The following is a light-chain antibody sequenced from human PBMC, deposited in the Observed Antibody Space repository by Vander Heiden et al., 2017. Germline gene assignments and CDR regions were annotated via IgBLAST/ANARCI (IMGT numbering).Light chain of an antibody. CDR1: SSDVGGYSY. Sequence: QSALPQPASVSGSPGQSITIPCTGTSSDVGGYSYVSWYQQHPGKAPKLILYDVHNRPSGVSNRFSGSKSGNTASLSISGLQAEDEADYYCSSYTRSTTWVFGGGTKLTVL. V-gene: IGLV2-14*01. CDR3: SSYTRSTTWV. CDR2: DVH. J-gene: IGLJ3*02.